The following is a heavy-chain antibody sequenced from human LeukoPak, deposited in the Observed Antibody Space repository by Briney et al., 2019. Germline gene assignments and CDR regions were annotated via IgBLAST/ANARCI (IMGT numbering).Heavy chain of an antibody. CDR2: IYYSGST. CDR3: AREGYDSSGYPNYYYYCMDV. CDR1: GGSISSSSYY. D-gene: IGHD3-22*01. Sequence: SETLSLTCTVSGGSISSSSYYWGWIRQPPGKGLEWIGSIYYSGSTYYNPSLKSRVTISVDTSKNQFSLKLSSVTAADTAVYYCAREGYDSSGYPNYYYYCMDVWGKGTTVTVSS. J-gene: IGHJ6*03. V-gene: IGHV4-39*07.